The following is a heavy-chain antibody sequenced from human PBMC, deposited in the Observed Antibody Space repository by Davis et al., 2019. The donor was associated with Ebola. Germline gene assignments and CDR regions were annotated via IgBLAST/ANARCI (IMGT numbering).Heavy chain of an antibody. CDR1: GYSISSGYY. Sequence: MPSETLSLTCTVSGYSISSGYYWGWIRQPPGKGLEWIGSIYHSGSTYYNPSLKSRLTISVDTSKNQFSLKLSSVTAADTAVYYCARSARYGSSGWYLHYYYYGMDVWGKGTTVTVSS. CDR3: ARSARYGSSGWYLHYYYYGMDV. V-gene: IGHV4-38-2*02. J-gene: IGHJ6*04. D-gene: IGHD6-19*01. CDR2: IYHSGST.